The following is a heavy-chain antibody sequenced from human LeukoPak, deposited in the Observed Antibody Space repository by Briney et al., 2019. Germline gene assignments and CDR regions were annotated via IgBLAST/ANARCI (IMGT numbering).Heavy chain of an antibody. CDR2: IRYDGSNK. D-gene: IGHD3-10*01. V-gene: IGHV3-30*02. CDR1: GFTFSSYG. Sequence: GGSLRLSCAASGFTFSSYGMHWVRQAPGRGLEWVAFIRYDGSNKYYADSVKGRFTISRDNSKNTLYLQMNSLRAEDTAVYYCAKEMVRGALYYMDVWGKGTTVTVSS. J-gene: IGHJ6*03. CDR3: AKEMVRGALYYMDV.